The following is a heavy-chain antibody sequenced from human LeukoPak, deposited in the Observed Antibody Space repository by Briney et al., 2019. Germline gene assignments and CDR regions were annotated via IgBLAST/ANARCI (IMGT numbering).Heavy chain of an antibody. J-gene: IGHJ4*02. V-gene: IGHV4-4*02. Sequence: PSETLSLTCAVSGGSISSSNWWSWVRQPPGKGLEWIGEIYHSGSTNYNPSLKSRVTISVDKSKNQFSLKLSSVTAADTAVYYCARAPLGVGTHFDYWGQGTLVTVSS. CDR3: ARAPLGVGTHFDY. CDR2: IYHSGST. D-gene: IGHD3-3*01. CDR1: GGSISSSNW.